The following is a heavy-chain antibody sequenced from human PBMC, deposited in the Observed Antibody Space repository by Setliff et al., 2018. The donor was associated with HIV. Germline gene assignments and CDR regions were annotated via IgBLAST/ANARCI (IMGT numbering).Heavy chain of an antibody. D-gene: IGHD6-13*01. J-gene: IGHJ3*02. Sequence: GGSLRLSCAASGFTSGFAFSHYWMHWVRQVPGKGLVWVSRITNDVSTIYYADSVKGRFTISRDNAKNSLYLQMNSLRAEDTAVYYCARVGDSSSWYGTIFDAFDIWGQGTMVTVSS. CDR1: GFAFSHYW. CDR2: ITNDVSTI. V-gene: IGHV3-48*01. CDR3: ARVGDSSSWYGTIFDAFDI.